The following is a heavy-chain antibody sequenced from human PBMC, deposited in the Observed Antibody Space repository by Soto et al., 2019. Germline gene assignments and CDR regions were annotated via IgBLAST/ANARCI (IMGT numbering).Heavy chain of an antibody. J-gene: IGHJ6*02. CDR2: ISNDGSNK. Sequence: GGSLRLSCAASGFSFSTYGMHWVRQAPGKGLEWMAVISNDGSNKYYADSVKGRFTISRDNSKDTLFLQMNSLSGEDTAIYYCAKVIRADSTSSNFYYYSGMDVWGQGTTVTVSS. D-gene: IGHD6-6*01. CDR3: AKVIRADSTSSNFYYYSGMDV. V-gene: IGHV3-30*18. CDR1: GFSFSTYG.